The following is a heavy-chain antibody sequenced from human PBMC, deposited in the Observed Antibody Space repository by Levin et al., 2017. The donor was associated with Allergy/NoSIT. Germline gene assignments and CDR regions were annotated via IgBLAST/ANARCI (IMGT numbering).Heavy chain of an antibody. Sequence: SQTLSLTCTVSGGSISSGSYYWSWIRQPAGKGLEWIGRIYTSGSTNYNPSLKSRVTISVDTSKNQFSLKLSSVTAADTAVYYCAREDLGERRGRSPFDIWGQGTMVTVSS. J-gene: IGHJ3*02. CDR3: AREDLGERRGRSPFDI. CDR1: GGSISSGSYY. V-gene: IGHV4-61*02. D-gene: IGHD1-1*01. CDR2: IYTSGST.